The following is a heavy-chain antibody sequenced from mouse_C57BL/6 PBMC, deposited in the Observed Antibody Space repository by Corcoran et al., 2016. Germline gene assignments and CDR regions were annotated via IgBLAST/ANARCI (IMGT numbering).Heavy chain of an antibody. Sequence: QVQLQQSGAELVKPGASVKLSCKASGYPFTEYTIHWVKQRSGQGLEWIGWFYPGRGSIKYNEKFKDKATLTADKSSSTVYMELSRLTSEDSAVYFCARHEDGSNWGFSYYYAMYYGGQGTSVTVSS. V-gene: IGHV1-62-2*01. CDR3: ARHEDGSNWGFSYYYAMYY. CDR2: FYPGRGSI. D-gene: IGHD4-1*01. J-gene: IGHJ4*01. CDR1: GYPFTEYT.